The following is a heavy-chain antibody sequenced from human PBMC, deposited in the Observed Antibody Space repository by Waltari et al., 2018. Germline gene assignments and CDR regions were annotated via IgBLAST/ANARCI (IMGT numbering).Heavy chain of an antibody. CDR3: ARHVAYLRGYSYDGLNWYFDL. CDR2: VFHSGAT. V-gene: IGHV4-39*01. J-gene: IGHJ2*01. CDR1: GGSIDISTHY. Sequence: QRQLQESGPGLVKPSETLSLTCTVSGGSIDISTHYWGWIRQAPGKGLEWIGSVFHSGATYYNPSLQSRVTISGDTSKNQFSLRLSSVTAADTAVYYCARHVAYLRGYSYDGLNWYFDLWGRGTLITVSS. D-gene: IGHD5-18*01.